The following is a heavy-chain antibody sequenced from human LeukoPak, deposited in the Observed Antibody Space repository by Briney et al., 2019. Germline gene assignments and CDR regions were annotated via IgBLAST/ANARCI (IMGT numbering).Heavy chain of an antibody. CDR1: GFTFSSYD. CDR2: ISYDGSNK. Sequence: GGSLRLSCAASGFTFSSYDMHWVRQAPGKGLEWVAVISYDGSNKYYADSVKSRFTISRDNSKNTLYLQMNSLRAEDTAVYYCAKDLEKVVVAATPGDWGQGTLVTVSS. CDR3: AKDLEKVVVAATPGD. J-gene: IGHJ4*02. D-gene: IGHD2-15*01. V-gene: IGHV3-30*18.